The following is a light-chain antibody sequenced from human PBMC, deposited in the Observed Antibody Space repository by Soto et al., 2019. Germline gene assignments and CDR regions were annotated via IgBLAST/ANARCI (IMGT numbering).Light chain of an antibody. V-gene: IGKV3-15*01. Sequence: EIVMTQSPATLSVSPGERATLSCRASQSVSSNLAWYQQKPGQAPRLLIYGASTRATGFPARFSGSGSGTEFNLTISSLQSEDFAIYYCQQYNNWPLTFGQGTRLEIK. CDR2: GAS. CDR1: QSVSSN. CDR3: QQYNNWPLT. J-gene: IGKJ5*01.